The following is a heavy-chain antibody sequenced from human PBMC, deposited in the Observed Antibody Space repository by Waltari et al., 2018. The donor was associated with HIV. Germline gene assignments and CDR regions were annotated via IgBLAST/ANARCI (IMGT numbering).Heavy chain of an antibody. Sequence: QVQLVESGGGVVQPGGSLRLSCAASGFTFSSYGMHWVRQAPGKGMEWVACIRYDGSNKYYADSVKGRFTIARDNSKNTLYLEMNSLRAEDTAVYYCSKDDSSGYPPSIGLDYWGQGTLVTVSS. J-gene: IGHJ4*02. V-gene: IGHV3-30*02. CDR2: IRYDGSNK. CDR3: SKDDSSGYPPSIGLDY. D-gene: IGHD3-22*01. CDR1: GFTFSSYG.